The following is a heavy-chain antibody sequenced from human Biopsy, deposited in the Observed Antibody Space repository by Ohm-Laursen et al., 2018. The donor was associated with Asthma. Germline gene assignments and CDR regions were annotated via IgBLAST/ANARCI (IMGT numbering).Heavy chain of an antibody. V-gene: IGHV3-23*01. J-gene: IGHJ6*02. D-gene: IGHD7-27*01. CDR2: IKTNRRGA. CDR1: GFTFGNFA. Sequence: SLRLSCTASGFTFGNFAMSWARQAPGKGLEWVSTIKTNRRGADYPDPAKGRFTISRDDSKNTLYLQMSSLRAEDTAVYYCARGSKIGRPRLVFNWVRTDYYYSLDVWGQGTTVTVSS. CDR3: ARGSKIGRPRLVFNWVRTDYYYSLDV.